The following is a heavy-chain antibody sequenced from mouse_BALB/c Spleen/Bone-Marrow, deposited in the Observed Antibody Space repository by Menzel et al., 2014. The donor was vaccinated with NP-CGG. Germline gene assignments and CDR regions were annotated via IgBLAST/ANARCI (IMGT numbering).Heavy chain of an antibody. Sequence: EVMLVESGGGLVQPGGSLRLSCATSGFTLTDYYMNWVRQPPGKALEWLGFIRNKAYSYTTEYSASVKGRFTISRDNSQSILYLQMNTLRAEDSATYYCARDMGGLLFDYWGQGTTLTVSS. J-gene: IGHJ2*01. V-gene: IGHV7-3*02. D-gene: IGHD2-3*01. CDR2: IRNKAYSYTT. CDR1: GFTLTDYY. CDR3: ARDMGGLLFDY.